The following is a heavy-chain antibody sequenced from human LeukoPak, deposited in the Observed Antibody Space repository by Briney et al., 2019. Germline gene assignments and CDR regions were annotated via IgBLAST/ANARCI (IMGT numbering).Heavy chain of an antibody. CDR1: GGTFSSYA. V-gene: IGHV1-69*04. D-gene: IGHD2-15*01. J-gene: IGHJ6*02. CDR3: ASLDGYCSGGSCYSPDYYGMDV. Sequence: SVKVSCKASGGTFSSYAISWVRQAPGQGLEWMGRIIPIFGIANYAQKFQGRVTITAAKFTNTAYMELSSLRSEDTAVYYCASLDGYCSGGSCYSPDYYGMDVWGQGTTVTVSS. CDR2: IIPIFGIA.